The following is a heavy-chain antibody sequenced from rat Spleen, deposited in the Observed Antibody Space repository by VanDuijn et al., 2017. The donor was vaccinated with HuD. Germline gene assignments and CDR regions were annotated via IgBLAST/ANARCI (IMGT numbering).Heavy chain of an antibody. D-gene: IGHD4-6*01. CDR3: ARHWGY. V-gene: IGHV5-29*01. CDR1: GFTFSNYG. CDR2: ISYDGSST. Sequence: EVQLVESGGGLVQPGRSLKLSCAASGFTFSNYGMAWVRQAPTKGLEWVATISYDGSSTYYRDSVKGRFTVSRDNAKSTLYLQMDSLRSEDTATYYCARHWGYWGQGVMVTVSS. J-gene: IGHJ2*01.